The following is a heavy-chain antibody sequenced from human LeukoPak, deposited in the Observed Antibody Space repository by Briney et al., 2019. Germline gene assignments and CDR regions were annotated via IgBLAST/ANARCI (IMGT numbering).Heavy chain of an antibody. CDR2: INHSGST. Sequence: SETLPLTCAVYGGSFSGYYWSWIRQPPGKGLEWIGEINHSGSTNYNPSLKGRVTISVDTSKNQFSLKLSSVTAADTAVYYCARGIAAAGHLDYWGQGTLVTVSS. CDR3: ARGIAAAGHLDY. J-gene: IGHJ4*02. CDR1: GGSFSGYY. V-gene: IGHV4-34*01. D-gene: IGHD6-13*01.